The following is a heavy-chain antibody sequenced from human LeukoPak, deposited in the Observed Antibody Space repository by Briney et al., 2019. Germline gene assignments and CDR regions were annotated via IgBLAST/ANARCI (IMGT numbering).Heavy chain of an antibody. D-gene: IGHD4-11*01. Sequence: SEPLSLTCTVSGVSISSHHWSWVRQPPGKGLVWIGYVSYGGSTQYNPSLKSPVTISVDTSKNQFSLRLNSVTAADAAVYYCARAERAYTNYDGLYSYFYYMDVWGKGTTVTVSS. CDR2: VSYGGST. CDR3: ARAERAYTNYDGLYSYFYYMDV. J-gene: IGHJ6*03. CDR1: GVSISSHH. V-gene: IGHV4-59*11.